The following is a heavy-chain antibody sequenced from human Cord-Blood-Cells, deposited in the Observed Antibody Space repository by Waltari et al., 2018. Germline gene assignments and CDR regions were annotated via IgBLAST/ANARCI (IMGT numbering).Heavy chain of an antibody. CDR2: ISSSSSYI. Sequence: EVQLVESGGGRVKPGGSLRLSCAASGFTFSSDSMNWVRQAPGKGLEWVSSISSSSSYIYYADSVKGRFTISRDNAKNSLYLQMNSLRAEDTAVYYCARDSSSSWYYYYYGMDVWGQGTTVTVSS. CDR3: ARDSSSSWYYYYYGMDV. CDR1: GFTFSSDS. D-gene: IGHD6-13*01. J-gene: IGHJ6*02. V-gene: IGHV3-21*01.